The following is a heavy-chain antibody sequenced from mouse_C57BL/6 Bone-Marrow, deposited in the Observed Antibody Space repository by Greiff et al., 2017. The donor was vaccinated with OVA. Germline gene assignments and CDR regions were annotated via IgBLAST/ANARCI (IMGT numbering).Heavy chain of an antibody. CDR1: GYTFTSYW. CDR3: ARSSWDVD. V-gene: IGHV1-50*01. CDR2: IDPSDSYT. Sequence: QVQLQQPGAELVKPGASVKLSCKASGYTFTSYWMQWVKQRPGQGLEWIGEIDPSDSYTNYNQKFKGKATLTVDTSSSTAYMQLSSLTSEDSAVYYCARSSWDVDWGQGTTLTVSS. D-gene: IGHD4-1*01. J-gene: IGHJ2*01.